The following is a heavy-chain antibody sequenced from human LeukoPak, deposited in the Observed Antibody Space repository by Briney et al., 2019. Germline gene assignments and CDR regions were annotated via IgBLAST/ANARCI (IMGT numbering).Heavy chain of an antibody. V-gene: IGHV1-2*02. CDR2: INPNSGGT. J-gene: IGHJ5*02. CDR1: GYTFTGYY. CDR3: ARIYYDFWSGPYA. Sequence: ASVKVSCKASGYTFTGYYMHWVRQAPGQGLEWMGWINPNSGGTNYAQKFQGRVTMTRDTSISTAYMELSRLRSDDTALYYCARIYYDFWSGPYAWGQGTLVTVSS. D-gene: IGHD3-3*01.